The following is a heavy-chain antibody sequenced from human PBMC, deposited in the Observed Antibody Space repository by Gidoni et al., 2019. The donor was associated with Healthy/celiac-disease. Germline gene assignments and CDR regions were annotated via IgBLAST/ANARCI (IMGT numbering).Heavy chain of an antibody. Sequence: QVQLQESGPGLVKPSQTLSLTCTVSGGSISRGGYYWSWIRQHPGKGLEWIGYIYSSGSTYYNPSLKSRVTISVDTSKNQFSLKLSSVTAADTAVYYCARDGDYSNLRYWYFDLWGRGTLVTVSS. D-gene: IGHD4-4*01. V-gene: IGHV4-31*03. CDR2: IYSSGST. CDR3: ARDGDYSNLRYWYFDL. CDR1: GGSISRGGYY. J-gene: IGHJ2*01.